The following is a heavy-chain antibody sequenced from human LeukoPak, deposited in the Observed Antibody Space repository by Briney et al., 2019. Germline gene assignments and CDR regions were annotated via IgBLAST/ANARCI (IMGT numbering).Heavy chain of an antibody. CDR1: IYSISSGYY. D-gene: IGHD2-2*01. V-gene: IGHV4-38-2*01. CDR2: IYHSGST. J-gene: IGHJ4*02. Sequence: PSETLSLICAVSIYSISSGYYWGWIRPPPGEGLEWIGSIYHSGSTYYTPSLRRRVTISVDTSKNRLSLELSSVTAADTAVYYCARIPAAFNYYFDYWGQGTLVTVSS. CDR3: ARIPAAFNYYFDY.